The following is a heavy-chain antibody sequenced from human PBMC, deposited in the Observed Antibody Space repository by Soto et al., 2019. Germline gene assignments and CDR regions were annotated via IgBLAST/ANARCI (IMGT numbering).Heavy chain of an antibody. CDR2: INPSNGNT. CDR3: ARAISGYVT. CDR1: GYTFTSYY. J-gene: IGHJ5*02. V-gene: IGHV1-3*01. Sequence: ASVKVSCKASGYTFTSYYIHWVRQAPGQRLEWMGWINPSNGNTRYSQKFQGRVTITRDTSASTAYMDLSSLRSEDTAIYYCARAISGYVTWGQGTLVTVSS. D-gene: IGHD5-12*01.